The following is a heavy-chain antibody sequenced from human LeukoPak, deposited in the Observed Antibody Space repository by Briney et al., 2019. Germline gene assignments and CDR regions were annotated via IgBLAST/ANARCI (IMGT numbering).Heavy chain of an antibody. Sequence: ASVKVSCKAPRYTFTDYYMHWVRQAPGQGLEWMGWINPNSGGTNYAQKFQGRVTMTRDTSISTAYMKLSRLRSDDTAVYYCARGDPDTAMVSDYWGQGTLVTVSS. D-gene: IGHD5-18*01. CDR2: INPNSGGT. V-gene: IGHV1-2*02. CDR1: RYTFTDYY. CDR3: ARGDPDTAMVSDY. J-gene: IGHJ4*02.